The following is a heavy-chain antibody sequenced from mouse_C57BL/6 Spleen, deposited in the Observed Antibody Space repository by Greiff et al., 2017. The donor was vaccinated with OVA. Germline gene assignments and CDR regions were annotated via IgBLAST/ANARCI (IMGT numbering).Heavy chain of an antibody. D-gene: IGHD1-1*01. CDR1: GYTFTSYW. CDR3: ARNYYGSSYYFDY. J-gene: IGHJ2*01. Sequence: QSCKASGYTFTSYWMHWVKQRPGRGLEWIGRIDPNSGGTKYNEKFKSKATLTVDKPSSTAYMQLSSLTSEDSAVYYCARNYYGSSYYFDYWGQGTTLTVSS. V-gene: IGHV1-72*01. CDR2: IDPNSGGT.